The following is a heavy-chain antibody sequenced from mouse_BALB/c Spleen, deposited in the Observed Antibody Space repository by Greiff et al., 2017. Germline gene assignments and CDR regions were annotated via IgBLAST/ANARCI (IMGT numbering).Heavy chain of an antibody. CDR1: GYTFTDYN. CDR3: ARVYDYDGDYAMDY. J-gene: IGHJ4*01. D-gene: IGHD2-4*01. Sequence: EVKVVESGPELVKPGASVKIPCKASGYTFTDYNMDWVKQSHGKSLEWIGDINPNNGGTIYNQKFKGKATLTVDKSSSTAYMELRSLTSEDTAVYYCARVYDYDGDYAMDYWGQGTSVTVSS. CDR2: INPNNGGT. V-gene: IGHV1-18*01.